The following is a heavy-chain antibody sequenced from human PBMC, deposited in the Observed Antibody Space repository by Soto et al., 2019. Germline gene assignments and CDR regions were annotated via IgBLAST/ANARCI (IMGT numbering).Heavy chain of an antibody. D-gene: IGHD6-13*01. J-gene: IGHJ4*02. CDR1: GLTFSSYA. V-gene: IGHV3-30-3*01. CDR3: ARDLGQQLPRAYFDY. CDR2: ISYDGSNK. Sequence: QVKLVESGGGVVQPGRSLRLSCAASGLTFSSYAMHWVRQAPGKGLEWVAVISYDGSNKYYADSVKGRFTISRDNSKNTLYLQMNSLRAEDTAVYYCARDLGQQLPRAYFDYWGQGTLVTVSS.